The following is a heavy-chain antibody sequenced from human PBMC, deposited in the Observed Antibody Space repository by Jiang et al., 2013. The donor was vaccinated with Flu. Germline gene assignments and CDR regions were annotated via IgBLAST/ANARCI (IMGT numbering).Heavy chain of an antibody. Sequence: SLKISCKGSGYRFTSYWIGWVRQMPGKGLEWMGIINPGDSDTRYSPSFEGQVTISADKSISTAYLQWSSLKASDTAMFYCAGRDSEGYVDAFDIWGQGTMLTVSS. CDR1: GYRFTSYW. CDR2: INPGDSDT. CDR3: AGRDSEGYVDAFDI. D-gene: IGHD3-16*01. V-gene: IGHV5-51*01. J-gene: IGHJ3*02.